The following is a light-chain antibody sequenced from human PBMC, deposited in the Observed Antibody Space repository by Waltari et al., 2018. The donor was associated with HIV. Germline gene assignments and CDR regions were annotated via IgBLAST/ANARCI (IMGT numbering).Light chain of an antibody. J-gene: IGLJ1*01. CDR1: SSNIANNA. CDR2: YDD. Sequence: QSVLTQPPSVSEAPRQRVAISCSGSSSNIANNAVNWYQQLPGKAPKLLIYYDDLLPSGVSDRFSGSKSGNTASLTISGLQAEDEADYYCCSYTGSSTRRPYVFGTGTKVTVL. CDR3: CSYTGSSTRRPYV. V-gene: IGLV1-36*01.